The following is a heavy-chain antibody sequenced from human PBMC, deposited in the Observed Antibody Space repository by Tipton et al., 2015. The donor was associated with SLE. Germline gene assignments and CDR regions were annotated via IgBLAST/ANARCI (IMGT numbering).Heavy chain of an antibody. D-gene: IGHD3-10*01. CDR1: GGSISSYY. Sequence: TLSLTCTVSGGSISSYYWSWIRQPPGKGLEWIGYIYYSGSTNYNPPLKSRVTISVDTSKNQFSLKLSSVTAADTAVYYCARGGGPHAFDIWGQGTMVTVSS. CDR2: IYYSGST. J-gene: IGHJ3*02. V-gene: IGHV4-59*12. CDR3: ARGGGPHAFDI.